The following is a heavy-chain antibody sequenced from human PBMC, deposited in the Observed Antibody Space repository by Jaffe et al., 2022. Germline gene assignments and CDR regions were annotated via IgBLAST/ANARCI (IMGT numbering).Heavy chain of an antibody. V-gene: IGHV2-5*02. J-gene: IGHJ4*02. CDR2: IYWDDDK. CDR1: GFSLSTSGVG. Sequence: QITLKESGPTLVKPTQTLTLTCTFSGFSLSTSGVGVGWIRQPPGKALEWLALIYWDDDKRYSPSLKSRLTITKDTSKNQVVLTMTNMDPVDTATYYCAHQYCSGGSCYSGGDFDYWGQGTLVTVSS. CDR3: AHQYCSGGSCYSGGDFDY. D-gene: IGHD2-15*01.